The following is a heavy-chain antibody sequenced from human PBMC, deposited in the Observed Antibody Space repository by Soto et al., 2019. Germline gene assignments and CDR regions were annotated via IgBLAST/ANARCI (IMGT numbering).Heavy chain of an antibody. Sequence: SETLSLTCTVSGGSISGYYWSWIRQPPGKGLEYIGYIYSSGNTNYNPSLKSRVTISVDTSKSQFSLKLTSVTAADTAVYYCARKYCSSTICYQYFDYWGQRTLVTVSS. CDR3: ARKYCSSTICYQYFDY. CDR2: IYSSGNT. J-gene: IGHJ4*02. V-gene: IGHV4-4*08. CDR1: GGSISGYY. D-gene: IGHD2-2*01.